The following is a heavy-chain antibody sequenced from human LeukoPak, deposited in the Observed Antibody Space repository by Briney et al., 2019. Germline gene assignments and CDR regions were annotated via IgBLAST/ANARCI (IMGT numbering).Heavy chain of an antibody. CDR2: IYYSGST. D-gene: IGHD2-15*01. V-gene: IGHV4-31*03. Sequence: PSETLSLTCTVSGGSISSGGYYWSWIRQHPGKGLEWIGYIYYSGSTYYNPSLKSRVTISVDTSKNQFSLRLSSATAADTAVYYCARSRGYCSGGTCYRWWFDSWGQGTLVTVSS. J-gene: IGHJ5*01. CDR1: GGSISSGGYY. CDR3: ARSRGYCSGGTCYRWWFDS.